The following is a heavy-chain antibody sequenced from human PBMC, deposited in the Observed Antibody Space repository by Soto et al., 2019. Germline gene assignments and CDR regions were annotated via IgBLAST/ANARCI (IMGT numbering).Heavy chain of an antibody. CDR2: ISSSSSYI. CDR1: GFTFSSYS. J-gene: IGHJ6*02. V-gene: IGHV3-21*01. CDR3: ARDRHSSSFGDGYYDGMDV. Sequence: EVQLVESGGGLVKPGGSLRLSCAASGFTFSSYSMNWVRQAPGKGLEWVSSISSSSSYIYYADSVKGRFTISRDNAKNSLYLQMNSLRAEDTAVYYCARDRHSSSFGDGYYDGMDVWGQGTTVTVS. D-gene: IGHD4-17*01.